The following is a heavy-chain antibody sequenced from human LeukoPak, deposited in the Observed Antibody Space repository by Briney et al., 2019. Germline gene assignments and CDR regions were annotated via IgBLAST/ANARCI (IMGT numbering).Heavy chain of an antibody. V-gene: IGHV4-59*01. D-gene: IGHD3-22*01. CDR1: GGSISSYY. J-gene: IGHJ3*02. CDR2: IYYSGST. Sequence: SETLSLTCTVSGGSISSYYWSWIRQPPGKGLEWIGYIYYSGSTNYNPSLKSRVTISVDTSKNQFSLKLSSVTAADTAVYYCASYYYDSSDDAFDIWGQGTMVTVSS. CDR3: ASYYYDSSDDAFDI.